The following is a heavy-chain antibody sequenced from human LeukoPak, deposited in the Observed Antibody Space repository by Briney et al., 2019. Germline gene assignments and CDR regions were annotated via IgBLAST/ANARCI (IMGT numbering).Heavy chain of an antibody. CDR3: SGGSYYAFDI. V-gene: IGHV3-30-3*01. CDR1: GFTFSSYA. CDR2: ISYDGSNK. J-gene: IGHJ3*02. D-gene: IGHD1-26*01. Sequence: PGRSLRLSCAAPGFTFSSYAMHWVRQAPGKGLEWVAVISYDGSNKYYADSVKGRFTISRDNSKNTLYLQMNSLRAEDTAVYYCSGGSYYAFDIWGQGTMVTVSS.